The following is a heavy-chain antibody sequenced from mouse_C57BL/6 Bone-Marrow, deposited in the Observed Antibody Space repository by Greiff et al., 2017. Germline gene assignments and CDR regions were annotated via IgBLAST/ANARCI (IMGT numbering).Heavy chain of an antibody. CDR2: IDPENGDT. D-gene: IGHD2-4*01. J-gene: IGHJ4*01. CDR3: TSDYDNAMNY. V-gene: IGHV14-4*01. Sequence: EVQLQQSGAELVRPGASVKLSCTASGFNIKDDYMHWVKQRPEQGLEWIGWIDPENGDTEYASKFQGKATITADTSSNTAYLQLSSLTSEDTAVYYCTSDYDNAMNYWVKEPQSPSPQ. CDR1: GFNIKDDY.